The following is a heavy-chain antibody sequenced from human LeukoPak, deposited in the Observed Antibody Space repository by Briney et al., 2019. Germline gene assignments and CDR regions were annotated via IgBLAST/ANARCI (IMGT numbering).Heavy chain of an antibody. CDR2: FDPEDGET. Sequence: ASVKVSCKVSGYTLTELPMHWVRQAPGKGLEWMGRFDPEDGETIYAQKFQGRVTMTADTSTDTVYMELSSLRSEDTAVYYCAKDLYHRYYHNSGHAFDYWGQGTLVTVSS. CDR3: AKDLYHRYYHNSGHAFDY. D-gene: IGHD3-22*01. V-gene: IGHV1-24*01. CDR1: GYTLTELP. J-gene: IGHJ4*02.